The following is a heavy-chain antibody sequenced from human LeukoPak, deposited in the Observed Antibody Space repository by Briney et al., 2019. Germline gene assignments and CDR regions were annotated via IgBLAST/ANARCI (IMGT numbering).Heavy chain of an antibody. CDR3: ARYCSDGPCHSFDY. J-gene: IGHJ4*02. CDR1: GGSISSGGYS. Sequence: PSQTLSLTCAVSGGSISSGGYSWSWIRQPPGKGLEWIGYIYHSGSTYYNPSLKSRVTISVDTSKNQFSLMLSSVTAADTAVYYCARYCSDGPCHSFDYWGQGTLVTVSS. V-gene: IGHV4-30-2*02. CDR2: IYHSGST. D-gene: IGHD2-15*01.